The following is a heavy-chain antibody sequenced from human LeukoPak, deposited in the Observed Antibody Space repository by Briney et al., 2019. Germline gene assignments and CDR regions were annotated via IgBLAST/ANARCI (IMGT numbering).Heavy chain of an antibody. V-gene: IGHV4-39*01. CDR3: VRHCCSTPSKRTFDI. CDR1: GGSIWTSGYY. Sequence: SETLSLTCTVSGGSIWTSGYYWGCIRQFPGKGPEWIGTISDGGSTYYNPSLESRVIISVDTSKNQFSLKLSSVTAADTAVYYCVRHCCSTPSKRTFDIWGQGTLVTVSS. J-gene: IGHJ3*02. CDR2: ISDGGST. D-gene: IGHD2-2*01.